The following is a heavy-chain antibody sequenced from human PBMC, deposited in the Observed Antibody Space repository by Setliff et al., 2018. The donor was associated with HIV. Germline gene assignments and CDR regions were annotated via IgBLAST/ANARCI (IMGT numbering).Heavy chain of an antibody. J-gene: IGHJ4*02. V-gene: IGHV1-69*10. D-gene: IGHD3-10*01. CDR2: IIPLVGLA. CDR3: VRDPWGSGSFGSIHF. Sequence: SVKVSCKASGDTLSSYSISWVRQAPGQGLEWLGAIIPLVGLADYAQKFQGRLTLTGDKSTNIVYMDLSSLTFEDTAVYFCVRDPWGSGSFGSIHFWGPGTLVTVSS. CDR1: GDTLSSYS.